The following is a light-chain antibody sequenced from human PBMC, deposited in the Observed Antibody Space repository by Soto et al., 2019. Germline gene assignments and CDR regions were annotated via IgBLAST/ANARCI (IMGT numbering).Light chain of an antibody. J-gene: IGKJ1*01. V-gene: IGKV4-1*01. CDR1: QNVLYSSNNKNY. CDR3: XXXXXTPWT. Sequence: DIVMTQSPDSLAVSLGERATINCKSSQNVLYSSNNKNYLAWYQQKPGHPPKLLIYWASTRESGVPDRFSGSGSGTDFTLTISSLQSXXXXXXXXXXXXXTPWTFGQGTKVEIK. CDR2: WAS.